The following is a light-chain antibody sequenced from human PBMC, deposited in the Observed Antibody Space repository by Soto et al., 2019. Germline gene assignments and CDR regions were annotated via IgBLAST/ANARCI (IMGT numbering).Light chain of an antibody. CDR2: AAT. CDR1: QSIRNH. V-gene: IGKV1-39*01. CDR3: QQTYEGFT. Sequence: DIQMTQSPSSLSASIGDRVTITCRASQSIRNHLNWYQQKPGRAPKLLMYAATSLQGGVPSRFSGSGSGTDFTLTIGSLQPEDFATYYCQQTYEGFTFGPGTQVDI. J-gene: IGKJ3*01.